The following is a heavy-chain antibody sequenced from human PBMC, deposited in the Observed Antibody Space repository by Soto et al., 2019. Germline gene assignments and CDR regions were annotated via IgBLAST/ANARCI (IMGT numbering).Heavy chain of an antibody. CDR3: ARERQVGPYYYYAMDV. J-gene: IGHJ6*02. CDR1: GGSISSDF. CDR2: IYPSGSA. V-gene: IGHV4-4*07. Sequence: QVQLHESGPGLVKASETLSLTYSVSGGSISSDFWDWIRQPAGKGLEWIGRIYPSGSANHNPSLNCRVTMSADTSKNQISRKLNSVTAADMAVYYCARERQVGPYYYYAMDVWGQGTTVTVSS.